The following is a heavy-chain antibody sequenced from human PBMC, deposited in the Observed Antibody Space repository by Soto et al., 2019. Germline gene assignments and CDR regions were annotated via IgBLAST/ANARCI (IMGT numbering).Heavy chain of an antibody. CDR2: ISWNSGRI. Sequence: EVQLVESGGGLVQPGRSLRLSCAASGFTFDDYAMHWVQQAPGKGLEWVSIISWNSGRIGYADSVKGRFTISRDNAKNSLYLQMNSLRAEDTALYYCAKDKWVLSYYFDHWGQGTLVTVSS. CDR1: GFTFDDYA. CDR3: AKDKWVLSYYFDH. D-gene: IGHD1-26*01. J-gene: IGHJ4*02. V-gene: IGHV3-9*01.